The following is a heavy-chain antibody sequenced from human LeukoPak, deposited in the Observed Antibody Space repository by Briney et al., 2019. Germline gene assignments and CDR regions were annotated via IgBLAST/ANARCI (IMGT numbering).Heavy chain of an antibody. D-gene: IGHD2-15*01. Sequence: GGSLRLSCAASGFTFSSYSMNWVRQAPGKGLEWVSSISSSSSYIYYADSVKGRFTISRDNAKNSLYLQMNSLRAEDTAVYYCAKDYCSGGSCFHFDYWGQGTLVTVSS. CDR1: GFTFSSYS. V-gene: IGHV3-21*01. CDR2: ISSSSSYI. J-gene: IGHJ4*02. CDR3: AKDYCSGGSCFHFDY.